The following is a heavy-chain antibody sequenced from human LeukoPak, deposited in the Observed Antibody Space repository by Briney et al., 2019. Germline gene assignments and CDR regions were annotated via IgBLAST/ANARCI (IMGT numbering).Heavy chain of an antibody. J-gene: IGHJ5*02. CDR2: ISAYNGNT. CDR3: ARRGWRLGYCSGGSCYSPWFDP. D-gene: IGHD2-15*01. CDR1: GYTFTSYG. Sequence: ASVKVSCKASGYTFTSYGISWVRQAPGQGLEWMGWISAYNGNTNYAQKLQGRVTMTTDTSTSTAYMELRSLRSDDTAVYYCARRGWRLGYCSGGSCYSPWFDPWGQGTLVTVSS. V-gene: IGHV1-18*01.